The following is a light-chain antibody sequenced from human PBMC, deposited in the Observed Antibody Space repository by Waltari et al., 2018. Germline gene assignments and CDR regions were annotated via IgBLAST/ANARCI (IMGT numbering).Light chain of an antibody. CDR2: DAS. V-gene: IGLV7-46*01. J-gene: IGLJ3*02. CDR3: VLSYGGVRV. Sequence: AVVTQEPSLTVSPGGTVTLTCGSSTGAFTSGHYPYWFQQKPGQAPRTLIYDASDKFSGTPARFSGYVRGGKPALTLSGAQPEDEADYYCVLSYGGVRVFGGGTKLTVL. CDR1: TGAFTSGHY.